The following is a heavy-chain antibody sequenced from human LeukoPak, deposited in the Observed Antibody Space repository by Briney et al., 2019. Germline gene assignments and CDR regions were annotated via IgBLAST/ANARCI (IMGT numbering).Heavy chain of an antibody. V-gene: IGHV4-31*03. J-gene: IGHJ3*01. CDR1: GVSISSGDSF. D-gene: IGHD2-21*01. CDR3: ARDPRGGAGASFDV. CDR2: IRTSGST. Sequence: SETLSLTCSFSGVSISSGDSFWSLTRQSAGGGLEWIGYIRTSGSTLYNVSLKSRVTISADASRNQFSLKLDSVTAADTAVYFCARDPRGGAGASFDVWGRGRMVTVSS.